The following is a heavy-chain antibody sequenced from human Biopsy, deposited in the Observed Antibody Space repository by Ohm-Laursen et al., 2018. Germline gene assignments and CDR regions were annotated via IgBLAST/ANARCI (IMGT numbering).Heavy chain of an antibody. CDR2: ISYTGYT. CDR1: GGSFTGHY. D-gene: IGHD4-23*01. Sequence: GTLSLTCTVPGGSFTGHYWSWIRQPPGKGLEWIGHISYTGYTSYNASLKSRVTISVDTSRYHFSLRLSSLTAADTAVYYCARGSNDFGGLYFPRWGQGTLLTVSS. CDR3: ARGSNDFGGLYFPR. J-gene: IGHJ4*02. V-gene: IGHV4-59*11.